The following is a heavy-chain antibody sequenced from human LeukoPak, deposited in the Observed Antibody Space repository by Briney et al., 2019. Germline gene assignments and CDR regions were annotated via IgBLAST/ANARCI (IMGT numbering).Heavy chain of an antibody. J-gene: IGHJ4*02. CDR1: GFTFSSKW. CDR3: ARAASAGTVDY. V-gene: IGHV3-7*01. CDR2: INQDGSET. D-gene: IGHD6-13*01. Sequence: GGSLRLSCVASGFTFSSKWMSWVRQAPGKALEWVANINQDGSETYYVDSVEGRFTISRDNTKNSLYLQMNSLRAEDTALYYCARAASAGTVDYWGQGTLVTVSS.